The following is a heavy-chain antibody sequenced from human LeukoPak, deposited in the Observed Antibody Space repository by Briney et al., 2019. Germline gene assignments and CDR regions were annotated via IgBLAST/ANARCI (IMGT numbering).Heavy chain of an antibody. J-gene: IGHJ4*02. Sequence: ETLSLTCAVYGGSFSGYYWSWVRQAPGKGLEWVSAISGSGGSTYYADSVKGRFTISRDNSNNTLYLQMNSLRAEDTAVYYCAKGRLRFLEWLSPSFDYWGQGTLVTVSS. CDR2: ISGSGGST. D-gene: IGHD3-3*01. CDR1: GGSFSGYY. V-gene: IGHV3-23*01. CDR3: AKGRLRFLEWLSPSFDY.